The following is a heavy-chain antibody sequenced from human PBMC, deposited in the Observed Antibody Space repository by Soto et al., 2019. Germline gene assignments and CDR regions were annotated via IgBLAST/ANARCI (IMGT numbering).Heavy chain of an antibody. CDR3: ARLDHGGWQNLGAFDI. V-gene: IGHV6-1*01. J-gene: IGHJ3*02. CDR1: GDSVSSNSAA. Sequence: SQTLSLTCAISGDSVSSNSAAWNWIRQSPSRGLEWLGRTYYRSKWYNDYAVSVKSRITINPDTSKNQFSLKPSSVTAADTAVYYCARLDHGGWQNLGAFDIWGQGTMVTVSS. CDR2: TYYRSKWYN. D-gene: IGHD4-17*01.